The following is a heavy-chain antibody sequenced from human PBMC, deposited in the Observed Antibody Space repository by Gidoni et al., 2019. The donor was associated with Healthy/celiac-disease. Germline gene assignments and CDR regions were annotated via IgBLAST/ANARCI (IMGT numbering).Heavy chain of an antibody. Sequence: EVQLLESGGGLVQPGGSLRLSCAASGFTFSSYAMSWVRQAPGKGLEWVSAISGSGGSTYYADSVKGRFTISRDNSKNTLYLQMNSLRAEDTAVYYCAKDWDIVVVPAAANWFDPWGQGTLVTVSS. V-gene: IGHV3-23*01. CDR3: AKDWDIVVVPAAANWFDP. CDR2: ISGSGGST. J-gene: IGHJ5*02. D-gene: IGHD2-2*01. CDR1: GFTFSSYA.